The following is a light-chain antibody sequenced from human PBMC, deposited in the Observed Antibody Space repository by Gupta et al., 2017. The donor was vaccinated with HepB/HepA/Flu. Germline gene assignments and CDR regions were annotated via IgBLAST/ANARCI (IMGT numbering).Light chain of an antibody. J-gene: IGKJ3*01. CDR2: DAS. V-gene: IGKV3-11*01. Sequence: EILLTQSPATLSLSPGESATLSCRASRSVGSYLAWYQQKVGQAPRLLIYDASKRATGIPARLSGIGSGTDFTLTISSLEPEDLAVYDGQQRSNDGSPAITFGPGTRVEIK. CDR1: RSVGSY. CDR3: QQRSNDGSPAIT.